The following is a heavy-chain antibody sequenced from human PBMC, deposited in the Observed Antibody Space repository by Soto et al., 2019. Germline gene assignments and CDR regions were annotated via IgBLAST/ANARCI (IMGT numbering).Heavy chain of an antibody. CDR3: ARDPRGIQLWQSGGSFDY. Sequence: GGSLRLSCAASGFTFSSYAMHWVRQAPGKGLEWVAVISYDGSNKYYADSVKGRFTISRDNSKNTLYLQMNSLRAEDTAVYYCARDPRGIQLWQSGGSFDYWGQGTLVTVSS. V-gene: IGHV3-30-3*01. J-gene: IGHJ4*02. CDR1: GFTFSSYA. CDR2: ISYDGSNK. D-gene: IGHD5-18*01.